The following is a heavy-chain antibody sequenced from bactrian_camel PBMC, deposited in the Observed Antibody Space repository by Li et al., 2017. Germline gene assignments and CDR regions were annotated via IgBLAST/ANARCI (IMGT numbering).Heavy chain of an antibody. J-gene: IGHJ6*01. CDR3: QNVDVLRGLGLRTCDELAGF. CDR1: GFTFDSST. Sequence: HVQLVESGGGSVQAGESLRLSCTASGFTFDSSTWGWYRESPANECGLVSTISGDGTTYYADSVKGRFTISQDNRENTMWLQMDNLQPEDTAVYYCQNVDVLRGLGLRTCDELAGFWGQGTQVTVS. CDR2: ISGDGTT. V-gene: IGHV3S55*01. D-gene: IGHD1*01.